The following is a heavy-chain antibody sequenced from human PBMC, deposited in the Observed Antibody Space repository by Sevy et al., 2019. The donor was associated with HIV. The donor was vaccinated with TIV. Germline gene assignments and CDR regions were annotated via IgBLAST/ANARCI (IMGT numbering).Heavy chain of an antibody. D-gene: IGHD2-2*01. J-gene: IGHJ6*02. Sequence: GGSLRLSCAASGFTFSSYGMHWVRQAPGKGLEWVAFIRYDGSNKYYADSVKGRFTISRENSKNTLYLQMNSRRAEDTAEYYCAKERRGYCSSTSCYYYYGMDVWGQGTTVTVSS. V-gene: IGHV3-30*02. CDR1: GFTFSSYG. CDR3: AKERRGYCSSTSCYYYYGMDV. CDR2: IRYDGSNK.